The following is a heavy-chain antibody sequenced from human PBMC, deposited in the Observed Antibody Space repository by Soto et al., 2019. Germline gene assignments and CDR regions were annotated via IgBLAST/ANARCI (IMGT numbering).Heavy chain of an antibody. V-gene: IGHV3-9*01. CDR2: ISWNSGSI. J-gene: IGHJ4*02. CDR3: AKDLYGDYVYYFDY. CDR1: GFTFSSYA. D-gene: IGHD4-17*01. Sequence: GGSLRLSCAASGFTFSSYAMSWVRQAPGKGLEWVSGISWNSGSIGYADSVKGRFTISRDNAKNSLYLQMNSLRAEDTALYYCAKDLYGDYVYYFDYWGQGTLVTVSS.